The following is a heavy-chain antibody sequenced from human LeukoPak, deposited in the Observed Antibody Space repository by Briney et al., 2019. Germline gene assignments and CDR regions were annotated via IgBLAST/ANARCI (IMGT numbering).Heavy chain of an antibody. CDR3: ARLIGDRTIYDY. D-gene: IGHD6-6*01. V-gene: IGHV3-7*01. J-gene: IGHJ4*02. Sequence: LPGGSLRLSCAASGFTFSSYSFNWVRQAPGKGLEWVASINQGGSETYYVESVKGRFTISRDNAMNSFFLQMNSLRAEDTAVYYCARLIGDRTIYDYWGQGTLVTVSS. CDR2: INQGGSET. CDR1: GFTFSSYS.